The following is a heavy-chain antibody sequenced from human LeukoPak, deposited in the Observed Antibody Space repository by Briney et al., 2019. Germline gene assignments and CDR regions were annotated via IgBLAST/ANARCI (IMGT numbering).Heavy chain of an antibody. CDR1: GGSISSGSYY. Sequence: SETLSLTCTVSGGSISSGSYYWSWIRQPAGKGLEWIGRIYTSGSTNYNPSLKSRVTISVDTSKNQFSLKLSSVTAADTAVYYCARVGSGYYMSDAFDIWGQGTMVTVSS. D-gene: IGHD3-22*01. V-gene: IGHV4-61*02. CDR2: IYTSGST. CDR3: ARVGSGYYMSDAFDI. J-gene: IGHJ3*02.